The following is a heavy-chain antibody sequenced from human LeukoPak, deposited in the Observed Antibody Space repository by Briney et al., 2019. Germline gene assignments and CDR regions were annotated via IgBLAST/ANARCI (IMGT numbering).Heavy chain of an antibody. CDR1: GGTFSSYA. D-gene: IGHD6-19*01. CDR2: IIPILGIA. Sequence: SVKVSCKASGGTFSSYAISWVRQAPGQGLEWMGRIIPILGIANYAQKFQGRVAITADKSTSTAYMELSSLRSEDTAVYYCAREGIAVAGAPDYWGQGTLVTVSS. CDR3: AREGIAVAGAPDY. J-gene: IGHJ4*02. V-gene: IGHV1-69*04.